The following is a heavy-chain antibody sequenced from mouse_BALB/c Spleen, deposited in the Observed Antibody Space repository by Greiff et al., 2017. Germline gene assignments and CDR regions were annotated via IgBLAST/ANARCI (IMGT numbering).Heavy chain of an antibody. J-gene: IGHJ3*01. Sequence: DVKLVESGGGLVQPGGSRKLSCAASGFTFSSFGMHWVRQAPEKGLEWVAYISSGSSTIYYADTVKGRFTISRDNPKNTLFLQMTSLRSEDTAMYYCARTNWFAYWGQGTLVTVSA. V-gene: IGHV5-17*02. CDR1: GFTFSSFG. CDR3: ARTNWFAY. D-gene: IGHD1-3*01. CDR2: ISSGSSTI.